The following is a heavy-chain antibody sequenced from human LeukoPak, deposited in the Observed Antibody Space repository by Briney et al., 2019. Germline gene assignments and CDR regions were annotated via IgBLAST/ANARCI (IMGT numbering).Heavy chain of an antibody. D-gene: IGHD4-17*01. CDR2: INPSGGTT. CDR3: ARDYGDNNFDY. J-gene: IGHJ4*02. V-gene: IGHV1-46*03. CDR1: GYTFTSYY. Sequence: EASVKVSFKSSGYTFTSYYMHWVRQAPGQGLEWMGIINPSGGTTTYAQKFQGRVTMTRDTSTSTVYLELSSLRSEDTAVYYCARDYGDNNFDYWGQGTLVTVSS.